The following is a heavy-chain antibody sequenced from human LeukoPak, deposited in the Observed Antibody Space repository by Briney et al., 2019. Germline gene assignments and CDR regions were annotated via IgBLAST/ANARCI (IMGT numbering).Heavy chain of an antibody. CDR1: GFPFSSYI. J-gene: IGHJ4*02. V-gene: IGHV3-48*02. CDR2: ISKSNTRT. CDR3: ARDPDWLEY. Sequence: LRHSRALSGFPFSSYIMHWVPAAPEKALGGVGYISKSNTRTHYADSVEGRFIICRDNAKISLYLQMGSRRDEDTAVYYCARDPDWLEYGGQGTLVSVSS. D-gene: IGHD3/OR15-3a*01.